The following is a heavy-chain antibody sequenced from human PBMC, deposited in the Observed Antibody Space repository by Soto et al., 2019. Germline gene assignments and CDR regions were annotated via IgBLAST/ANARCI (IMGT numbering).Heavy chain of an antibody. V-gene: IGHV1-18*01. CDR1: GHTLTEFS. D-gene: IGHD6-19*01. CDR3: ARDTVAGQPGWFDP. CDR2: ISAYNGNT. Sequence: ASVKVSCKISGHTLTEFSIHWVRQAPGKGLEWMGWISAYNGNTNYAQKLQGRVTMTTDTSTSTAYMELRSLRSDDTAVYYCARDTVAGQPGWFDPWGQGTLVTVSS. J-gene: IGHJ5*02.